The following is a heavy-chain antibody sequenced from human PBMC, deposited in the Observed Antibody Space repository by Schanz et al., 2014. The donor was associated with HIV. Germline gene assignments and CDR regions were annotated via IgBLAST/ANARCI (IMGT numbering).Heavy chain of an antibody. CDR2: INHSGST. Sequence: QVQLQQWGAGLLKPSATLSLTCAVYGGSFSVYSWSWIRQPPGKGLQWIGEINHSGSTNYNPSLKSRVTISVDTSKNQFSLRLNSVTAADTAVYYCARTPYYFDYWGQGTLVTVSS. CDR1: GGSFSVYS. CDR3: ARTPYYFDY. V-gene: IGHV4-34*01. J-gene: IGHJ4*02.